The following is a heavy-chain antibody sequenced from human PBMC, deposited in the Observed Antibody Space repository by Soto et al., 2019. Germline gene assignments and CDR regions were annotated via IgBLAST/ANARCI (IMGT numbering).Heavy chain of an antibody. V-gene: IGHV3-33*01. Sequence: QVQLVESGGTVVQPGGSLRLSCAASGFSFSSHGMHWVRQAPGKGLEWVAHLWAGGNIRYYAYSVNGRFTISSDHSKNTLYLQMSRLGAEDTAVYYCTRDAQQLANYGMDVSGQGTTVTVSS. D-gene: IGHD6-13*01. J-gene: IGHJ6*02. CDR1: GFSFSSHG. CDR3: TRDAQQLANYGMDV. CDR2: LWAGGNIR.